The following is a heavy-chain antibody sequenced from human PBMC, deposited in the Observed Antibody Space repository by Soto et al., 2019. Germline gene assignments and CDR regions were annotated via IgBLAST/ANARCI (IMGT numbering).Heavy chain of an antibody. D-gene: IGHD5-12*01. V-gene: IGHV3-30*18. CDR3: AKGWTYMVNY. J-gene: IGHJ4*02. CDR2: ISFDGSLK. CDR1: GVTFSSFG. Sequence: QEQLVESGGGAVQPGRSLGLSCAASGVTFSSFGMHWVRQAPGKGLEWVAVISFDGSLKQYADSVKGRFTISRDNSKNTLYLHMNSLRPEDTAVYYCAKGWTYMVNYWGQGTLVTVSS.